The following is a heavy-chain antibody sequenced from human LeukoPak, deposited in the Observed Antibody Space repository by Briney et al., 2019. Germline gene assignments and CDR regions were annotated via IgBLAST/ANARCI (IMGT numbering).Heavy chain of an antibody. D-gene: IGHD6-6*01. CDR1: GYSFTSYW. CDR3: ARHGGYVSSGLYYYYGMDV. V-gene: IGHV5-51*01. CDR2: TYPGDSGT. J-gene: IGHJ6*02. Sequence: GESLKISCKTSGYSFTSYWIGWVRQMPGKGLEWMGITYPGDSGTRYSPSFQGQVTISVDRSISTAYLQWTSLKASDTAMYYCARHGGYVSSGLYYYYGMDVWGQGTTVTVSS.